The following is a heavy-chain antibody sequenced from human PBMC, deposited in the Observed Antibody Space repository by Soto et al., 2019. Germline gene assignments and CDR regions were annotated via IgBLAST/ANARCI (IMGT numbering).Heavy chain of an antibody. V-gene: IGHV3-23*01. D-gene: IGHD2-2*01. CDR1: GFTFANYA. Sequence: GGSLRLSCAASGFTFANYAMSWVRQAPGKGLEWVSASSGTGGITNYADSVKGRFTISRDNSKNTLYLQVNSLRAEDTAVYYCAKVLWVVPSAMPDYWGQGALVTVSS. J-gene: IGHJ4*02. CDR3: AKVLWVVPSAMPDY. CDR2: SSGTGGIT.